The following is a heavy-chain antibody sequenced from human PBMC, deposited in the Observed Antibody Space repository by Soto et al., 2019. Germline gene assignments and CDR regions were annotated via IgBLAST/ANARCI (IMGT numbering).Heavy chain of an antibody. CDR2: INSGNGDT. CDR1: GYTFSDYS. Sequence: VHFVQSGAEVKKPGASVTVSCKASGYTFSDYSVHWVRQAPGQRFEWMGWINSGNGDTKYAQNLQGRVTISSDTSASPAYMELSSLTSEDTAVYYCARDSCFGGTCGDDAFDVWGQGTMVTVSP. D-gene: IGHD2-21*01. V-gene: IGHV1-3*01. CDR3: ARDSCFGGTCGDDAFDV. J-gene: IGHJ3*01.